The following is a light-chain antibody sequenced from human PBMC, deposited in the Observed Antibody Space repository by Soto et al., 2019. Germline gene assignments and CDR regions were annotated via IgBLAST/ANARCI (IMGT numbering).Light chain of an antibody. CDR1: QSVNSNY. J-gene: IGKJ2*01. CDR2: VAS. V-gene: IGKV3-20*01. Sequence: EIVLTQSPGTLSLSPGERATRSCRASQSVNSNYLAWYQQKPGQAPRLLIYVASSRATGIPDRFRGSVSGTEFTLTISRLEPEDFAVYYCQQYHSAPYTFGQGTKLEIK. CDR3: QQYHSAPYT.